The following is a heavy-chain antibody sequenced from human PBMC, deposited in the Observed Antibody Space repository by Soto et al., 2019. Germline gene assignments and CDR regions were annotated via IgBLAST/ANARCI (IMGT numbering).Heavy chain of an antibody. CDR3: ARESSLYGDYALHY. CDR1: GYTFTSYD. V-gene: IGHV1-8*01. D-gene: IGHD4-17*01. Sequence: QVQLVQSGAEVKKPGASVKVSCKASGYTFTSYDINWVRQATGQGLEWMGWMNPNSDNTGYAQQFQRRITMTTNTSISTAYMELSSLRYEATAVYYCARESSLYGDYALHYWGQGTLVTVSS. J-gene: IGHJ4*02. CDR2: MNPNSDNT.